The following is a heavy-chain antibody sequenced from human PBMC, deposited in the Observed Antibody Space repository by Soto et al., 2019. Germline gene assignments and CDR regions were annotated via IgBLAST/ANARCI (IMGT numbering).Heavy chain of an antibody. CDR1: GFTFDDYA. V-gene: IGHV3-9*01. CDR3: AKDSGYSGYGYLDY. CDR2: ISCDGGSI. Sequence: EVQLVESGGGLVQPGRSLRLSCAASGFTFDDYAMHWVRQAPGKGLEWVSGISCDGGSIGYADSVKGRFTISRDNAKNSLYLQMNSLRAEDTALYYCAKDSGYSGYGYLDYWGQGTLVTVSS. D-gene: IGHD5-12*01. J-gene: IGHJ4*02.